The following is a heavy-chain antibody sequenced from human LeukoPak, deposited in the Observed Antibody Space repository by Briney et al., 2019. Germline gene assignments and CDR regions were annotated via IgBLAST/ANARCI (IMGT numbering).Heavy chain of an antibody. J-gene: IGHJ5*02. CDR3: ARAPGDTIFGVAYNWFDP. V-gene: IGHV4-61*02. CDR1: GGSISSGSYY. D-gene: IGHD3-3*01. CDR2: IYTSGST. Sequence: SETLSLTCTVSGGSISSGSYYWSWIRQPAGKGLEWIGRIYTSGSTNYNPSLKSRVTISVDTSKNQFSLKLSSVTAADTAVYYRARAPGDTIFGVAYNWFDPWGQGTLVTVSS.